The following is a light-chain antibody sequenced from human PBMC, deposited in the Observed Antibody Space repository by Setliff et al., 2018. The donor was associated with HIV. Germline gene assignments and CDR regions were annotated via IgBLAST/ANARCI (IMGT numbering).Light chain of an antibody. Sequence: QSALAQPPSASGTPGQRVTISCSGSSSNIGSNTVTWYQQLPGTAPKLLIYSSNQRPSGVPDRFAGSKSGTSASLAISGLQSEDEADYYCAAWDDSLNGRVFGTGTKVTVL. J-gene: IGLJ1*01. CDR3: AAWDDSLNGRV. CDR2: SSN. V-gene: IGLV1-44*01. CDR1: SSNIGSNT.